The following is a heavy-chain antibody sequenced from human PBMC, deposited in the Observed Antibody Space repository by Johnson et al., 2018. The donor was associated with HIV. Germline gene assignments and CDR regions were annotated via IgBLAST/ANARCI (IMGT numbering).Heavy chain of an antibody. CDR2: IYSGGST. Sequence: VQLVESGGGVVHPGGSLRLSCVASGFSVSDNYMSWVRQAPEKGLEWVSVIYSGGSTYYADSVKGRFTISRDNSKNTLYLQMNSLRAEDTAVYYCASLSSSGAFDIWGQGTMVTVSS. J-gene: IGHJ3*02. CDR1: GFSVSDNY. D-gene: IGHD6-6*01. CDR3: ASLSSSGAFDI. V-gene: IGHV3-66*01.